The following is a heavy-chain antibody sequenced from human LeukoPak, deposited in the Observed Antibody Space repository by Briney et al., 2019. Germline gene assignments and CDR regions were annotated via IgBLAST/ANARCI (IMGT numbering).Heavy chain of an antibody. Sequence: GGSLRLSCTASGFTVSSNYMSWVRQAPGKGLEWVSVIYSGGNTYYADSVKGRFTISRDNSKNTLYLQMNSLRAEDTAVYYCARVGARQILEYWGQGTLVTVSS. J-gene: IGHJ4*02. D-gene: IGHD4-17*01. CDR2: IYSGGNT. CDR1: GFTVSSNY. CDR3: ARVGARQILEY. V-gene: IGHV3-66*01.